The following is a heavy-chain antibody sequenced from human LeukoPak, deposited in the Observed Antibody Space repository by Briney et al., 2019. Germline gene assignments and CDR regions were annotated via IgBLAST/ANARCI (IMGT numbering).Heavy chain of an antibody. V-gene: IGHV7-4-1*02. CDR3: ARTTRVGITGTRGGYNWFDP. CDR2: INTNTGNP. Sequence: ASVKVSCKASGYTFTSYAMNWVRQAPGQGLEWMGWINTNTGNPTYAQGFTGRFVFSLDTSVGTAYLQISSLKAEDTAVYYCARTTRVGITGTRGGYNWFDPWGQGTLVTVSS. D-gene: IGHD1-7*01. J-gene: IGHJ5*02. CDR1: GYTFTSYA.